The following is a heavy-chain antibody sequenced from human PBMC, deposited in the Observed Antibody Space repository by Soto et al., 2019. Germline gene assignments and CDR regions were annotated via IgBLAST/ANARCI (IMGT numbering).Heavy chain of an antibody. V-gene: IGHV1-18*01. CDR2: INTYNGNI. CDR1: GYMFASYG. CDR3: ARERGAYKYFDY. D-gene: IGHD1-1*01. Sequence: QVQLVQSGAEVKKPGASVKVSCKVSGYMFASYGISWARQAPGQGLEWMGGINTYNGNINYAQKFQGRVTMTTDTSTSTAYMELRGLGSDDTALYYCARERGAYKYFDYWGQGTLVTVSS. J-gene: IGHJ4*02.